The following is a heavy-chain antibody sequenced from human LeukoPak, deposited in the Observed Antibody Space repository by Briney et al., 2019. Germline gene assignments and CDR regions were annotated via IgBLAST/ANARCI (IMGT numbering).Heavy chain of an antibody. CDR1: GFTFSRYW. D-gene: IGHD3-3*01. Sequence: GGSLRLSCAASGFTFSRYWMSWVRQAPGKGLEWVANIKQDGSERYYVDSVKGRFTISRDNAKNSLYLQMNSLRAEDTAVYYCARGTYDGLWGQGTLVPVSS. J-gene: IGHJ4*02. V-gene: IGHV3-7*01. CDR3: ARGTYDGL. CDR2: IKQDGSER.